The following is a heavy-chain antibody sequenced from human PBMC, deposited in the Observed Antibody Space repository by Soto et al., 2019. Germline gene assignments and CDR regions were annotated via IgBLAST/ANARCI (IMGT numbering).Heavy chain of an antibody. CDR2: ISSGSYL. CDR3: ARTLTSTMTTYLFAY. D-gene: IGHD4-17*01. Sequence: GGSLRLSCAASGFTFSSYAMSWVRQAPGKGLEWVSSISSGSYLYYEDSVKGRFTVSRDNAKNSLYPQMNSLRAEDTAVYYCARTLTSTMTTYLFAYWGQGALVTVSS. CDR1: GFTFSSYA. V-gene: IGHV3-21*01. J-gene: IGHJ4*02.